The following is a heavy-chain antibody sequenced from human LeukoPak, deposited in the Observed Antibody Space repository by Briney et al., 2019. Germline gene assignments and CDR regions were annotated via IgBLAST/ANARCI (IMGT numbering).Heavy chain of an antibody. V-gene: IGHV3-74*01. CDR1: GFTFGSYW. Sequence: GGSLRLPCAASGFTFGSYWMHWVRQAPGKGLVWVSRINSDGSSTNYADSVKGRFTISRDNANNTLYLQMNSLRAEDTAVYYCARDLSWAPSYAMDVWGQGTTVTVSS. D-gene: IGHD1-26*01. CDR3: ARDLSWAPSYAMDV. CDR2: INSDGSST. J-gene: IGHJ6*02.